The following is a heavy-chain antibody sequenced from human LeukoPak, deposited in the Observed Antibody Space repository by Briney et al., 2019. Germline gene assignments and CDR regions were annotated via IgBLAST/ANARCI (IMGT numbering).Heavy chain of an antibody. CDR1: GFPFSSYG. Sequence: PGGSLRLSCAASGFPFSSYGMHWARPAPGKGLEGVAFLRYDGSNKYYADSVKGRFNISRDDSKNTLYLQMNSLRAEDTAVYYCAKDEVLRFLEWLSPGAFDIWGQGTMVTVSS. J-gene: IGHJ3*02. CDR2: LRYDGSNK. D-gene: IGHD3-3*01. V-gene: IGHV3-30*02. CDR3: AKDEVLRFLEWLSPGAFDI.